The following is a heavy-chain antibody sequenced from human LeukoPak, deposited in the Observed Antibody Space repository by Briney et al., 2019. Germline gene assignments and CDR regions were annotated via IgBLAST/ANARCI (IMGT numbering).Heavy chain of an antibody. Sequence: GGSLRLSCAASGFTFDDYAMHWVRQAPGKGLEWVSGISWNSGSIGYADSVKGRFTISRDNSKNTLYLQMNSLRAEDTAVYYCARGSVTADPENPVTYFDYWGQGTLVTVSS. J-gene: IGHJ4*02. CDR1: GFTFDDYA. CDR3: ARGSVTADPENPVTYFDY. D-gene: IGHD4-17*01. CDR2: ISWNSGSI. V-gene: IGHV3-9*01.